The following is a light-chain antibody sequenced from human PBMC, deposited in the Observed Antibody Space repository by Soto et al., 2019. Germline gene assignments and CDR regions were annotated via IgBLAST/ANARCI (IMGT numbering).Light chain of an antibody. CDR3: QPRVNWPPT. CDR1: QSVSDY. V-gene: IGKV3-11*01. CDR2: DAS. J-gene: IGKJ4*01. Sequence: VLTQSPARLSLSPGERATLSCRAGQSVSDYLAWYQQKPGQPPRLLFFDASNRATGVPDRFSAGGSGTDFTLIISSLEPADFAVYYCQPRVNWPPTFGGGTKVEI.